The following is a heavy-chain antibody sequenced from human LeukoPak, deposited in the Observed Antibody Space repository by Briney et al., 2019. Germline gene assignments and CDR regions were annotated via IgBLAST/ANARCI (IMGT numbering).Heavy chain of an antibody. Sequence: SETLSLTCTVSGGSISSYYWSWIRQPPGKGLEWIGYIYYSGSTYYNPSLKSRVTISVDTSKNQFSLKLSSVTAADTAVYYCARDPGSGSYSAWYFDYWGQGTLVTVSS. CDR2: IYYSGST. CDR1: GGSISSYY. V-gene: IGHV4-59*12. CDR3: ARDPGSGSYSAWYFDY. J-gene: IGHJ4*02. D-gene: IGHD1-26*01.